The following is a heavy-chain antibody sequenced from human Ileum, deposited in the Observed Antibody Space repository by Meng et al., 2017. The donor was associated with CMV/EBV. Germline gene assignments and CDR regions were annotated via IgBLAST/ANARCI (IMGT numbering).Heavy chain of an antibody. CDR3: SRESDSGSYWDY. CDR2: INSRSSYI. V-gene: IGHV3-21*01. Sequence: GESLKISCAASGFTFSRYNMNWVRQAPGKGLEWVSSINSRSSYIYYADSVKGPFTISRDNAKTSLYLQMNSLRAEDTAVYYWSRESDSGSYWDYWGQGNPVNVAS. J-gene: IGHJ4*02. CDR1: GFTFSRYN. D-gene: IGHD1-26*01.